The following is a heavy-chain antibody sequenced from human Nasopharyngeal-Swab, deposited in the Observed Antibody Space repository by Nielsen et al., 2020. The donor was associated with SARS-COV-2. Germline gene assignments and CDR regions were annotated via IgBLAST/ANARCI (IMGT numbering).Heavy chain of an antibody. V-gene: IGHV1-2*02. J-gene: IGHJ4*02. CDR2: INPNSGGT. D-gene: IGHD3-3*01. CDR1: GYTFTGYY. Sequence: ASVKVSCKASGYTFTGYYMHWVRQAPGQGLEWMGWINPNSGGTNYAQKFQGRVTMTRDTSISTAYMELSRLRYDDTAVDYCATERAIFGVVNFDYWGQGTLVTVSS. CDR3: ATERAIFGVVNFDY.